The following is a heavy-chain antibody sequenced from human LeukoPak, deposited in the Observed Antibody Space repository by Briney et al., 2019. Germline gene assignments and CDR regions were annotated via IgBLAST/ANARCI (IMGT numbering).Heavy chain of an antibody. D-gene: IGHD3-3*01. CDR3: ARDRSPPVSYYDFWNGYYID. CDR2: ISAYNGNT. CDR1: GYTFTSYG. J-gene: IGHJ4*02. Sequence: ASVKVSCKASGYTFTSYGISWVRQAPGQGLEWMGWISAYNGNTNYAQKLQGRVTMTTDTSTSTAYMELRSLRSDDTAVYYCARDRSPPVSYYDFWNGYYIDWGQGTLVTVSS. V-gene: IGHV1-18*01.